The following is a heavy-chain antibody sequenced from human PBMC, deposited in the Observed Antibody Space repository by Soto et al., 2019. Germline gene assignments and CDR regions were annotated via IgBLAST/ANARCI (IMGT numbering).Heavy chain of an antibody. CDR1: GFTFSSYS. CDR2: ISSSSSYI. Sequence: KPGGSLRLSCAASGFTFSSYSMNWVRQAPGKGLEWVSSISSSSSYIYYADSVKGRFTISRDNAKNSLYLQMNSLRAEDTAVYYCARRGVRGKPRRWDYYYYYGMDVWGQGTTVTVSS. D-gene: IGHD3-10*01. V-gene: IGHV3-21*01. CDR3: ARRGVRGKPRRWDYYYYYGMDV. J-gene: IGHJ6*02.